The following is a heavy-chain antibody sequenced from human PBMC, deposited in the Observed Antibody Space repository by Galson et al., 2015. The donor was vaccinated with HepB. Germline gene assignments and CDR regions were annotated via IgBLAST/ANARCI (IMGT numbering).Heavy chain of an antibody. CDR2: IYTYNGQT. Sequence: SVKVSCKASGYTFTSHTLDWLRQAPGQGPEWVGRIYTYNGQTEFAQKFQGRVTMTIETSTSTAYMELRSLRSDDTAVYYCARRNFDEEAFDYWGQGTLVTVSS. CDR3: ARRNFDEEAFDY. V-gene: IGHV1-18*01. CDR1: GYTFTSHT. J-gene: IGHJ4*02.